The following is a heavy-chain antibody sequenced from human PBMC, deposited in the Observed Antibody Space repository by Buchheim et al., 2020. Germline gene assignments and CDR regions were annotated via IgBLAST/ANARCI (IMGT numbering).Heavy chain of an antibody. D-gene: IGHD2-2*01. CDR1: GFTFSTYW. CDR3: ARDTPIPLYCSSTSCYGAPFDP. J-gene: IGHJ5*02. Sequence: EVQLVESGGGLVQPGGSLRLSCVVSGFTFSTYWMSWVRQAPGKGLEWVASIKGDGSGKFYLDSVKGRFNISRDTAKNSLNLQMNSLRVEDTAVYYCARDTPIPLYCSSTSCYGAPFDPWGQGTL. V-gene: IGHV3-7*01. CDR2: IKGDGSGK.